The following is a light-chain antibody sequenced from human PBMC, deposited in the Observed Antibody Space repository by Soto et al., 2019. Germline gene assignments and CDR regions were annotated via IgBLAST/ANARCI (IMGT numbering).Light chain of an antibody. J-gene: IGLJ2*01. CDR1: SSNIGAGYD. V-gene: IGLV1-40*01. CDR2: GNS. Sequence: QSVLTQPPSVSGAPGQRVTISCTGSSSNIGAGYDVHWYQQLPGTAPKLLIYGNSNRPSGVPDRFYGSKSGTSASLAITGLQAEDEADYYCQSYDSSLSGVVFGGGTQQTVL. CDR3: QSYDSSLSGVV.